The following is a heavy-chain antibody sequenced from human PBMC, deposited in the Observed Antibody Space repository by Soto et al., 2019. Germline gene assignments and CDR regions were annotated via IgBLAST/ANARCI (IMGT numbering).Heavy chain of an antibody. CDR3: AKNYDILTGYYTDY. Sequence: GGSLRLSCAASGFTFSSYGMHWVRQAPGKGLEWVAVISYDGSNKYYADSVKGRFTISRDNSKNTLYLQMNSLRAEDTAVYYCAKNYDILTGYYTDYWGQGTLVTVSS. D-gene: IGHD3-9*01. CDR1: GFTFSSYG. V-gene: IGHV3-30*18. J-gene: IGHJ4*02. CDR2: ISYDGSNK.